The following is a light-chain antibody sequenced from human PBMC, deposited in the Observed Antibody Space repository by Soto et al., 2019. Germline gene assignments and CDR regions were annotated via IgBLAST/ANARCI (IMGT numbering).Light chain of an antibody. CDR3: QQYNSYSQT. J-gene: IGKJ4*01. Sequence: DIQMTQSPSTLSASVGDRVTITCRASQSISSWLAWYQQKPGKAPKLLIYDASSLESGVPSRFSGSGSGTEFTLTISSLQPDDFATYYCQQYNSYSQTFGGGTKVDNK. CDR2: DAS. V-gene: IGKV1-5*01. CDR1: QSISSW.